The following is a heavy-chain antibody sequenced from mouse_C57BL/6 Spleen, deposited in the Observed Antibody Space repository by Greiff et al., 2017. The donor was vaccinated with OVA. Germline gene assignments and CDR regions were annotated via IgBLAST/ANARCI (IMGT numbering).Heavy chain of an antibody. CDR3: TFFYYGY. D-gene: IGHD1-1*01. CDR2: IDPENGDT. V-gene: IGHV14-4*01. CDR1: GFNIIDDY. Sequence: EVQLQQSGAELVRPGASVKLSCTASGFNIIDDYMHWVKQRPEQGLEWIGWIDPENGDTEYASKLQGKATITADTSSNTAYLQLSSLTSEDTAVYYCTFFYYGYWGQGTTLTVSS. J-gene: IGHJ2*01.